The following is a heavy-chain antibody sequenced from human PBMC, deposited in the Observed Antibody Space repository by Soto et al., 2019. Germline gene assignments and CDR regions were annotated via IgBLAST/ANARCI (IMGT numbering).Heavy chain of an antibody. CDR1: GFTFTSSA. V-gene: IGHV1-58*02. D-gene: IGHD3-10*01. CDR2: IVVGSGNT. J-gene: IGHJ3*02. Sequence: VKVSCKASGFTFTSSAMQWVRQARGQRLEWIGWIVVGSGNTNYAQKFQERVTITRDMSTSTAYMELSSLRSEDTAVYYCAAESGLLWFGEALFGAFDIWGQGTMVTVSS. CDR3: AAESGLLWFGEALFGAFDI.